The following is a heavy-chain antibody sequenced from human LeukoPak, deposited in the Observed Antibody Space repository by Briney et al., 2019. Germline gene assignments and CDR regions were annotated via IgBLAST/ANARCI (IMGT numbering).Heavy chain of an antibody. J-gene: IGHJ4*02. CDR3: ARRSDYYDSSGYYYFDY. CDR2: INHSGST. D-gene: IGHD3-22*01. Sequence: PSQTLSLTCAVSGGSISSGGYSWSWIRQPPGKGLEWIGEINHSGSTNYNPSLKSRVTISVDTSKNQFSLKLSSVTAADTAVYYCARRSDYYDSSGYYYFDYWGQGTLVTVSS. V-gene: IGHV4-30-2*01. CDR1: GGSISSGGYS.